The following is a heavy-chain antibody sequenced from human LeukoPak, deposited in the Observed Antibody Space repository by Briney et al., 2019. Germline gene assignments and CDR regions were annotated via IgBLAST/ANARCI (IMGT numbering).Heavy chain of an antibody. V-gene: IGHV3-74*01. Sequence: PGGSLRLSCAASGFTFGNSWVHWVRPAPGKGLVWVPLINADGSTATYADSVKGRFTISRDNARNTLSLQMNSLTIEDTAVYYCVVVVEPPDSDGFDVWGQGTMITVSS. D-gene: IGHD1-14*01. CDR1: GFTFGNSW. CDR2: INADGSTA. CDR3: VVVVEPPDSDGFDV. J-gene: IGHJ3*01.